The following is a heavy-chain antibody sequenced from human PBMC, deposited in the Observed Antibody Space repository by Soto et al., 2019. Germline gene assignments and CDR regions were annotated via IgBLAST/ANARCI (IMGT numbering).Heavy chain of an antibody. CDR2: ISPYTGNT. D-gene: IGHD3-16*01. CDR1: GYIFVNYG. Sequence: QVQLEQSGDEVKKPGASVKVSCKASGYIFVNYGIAWVRQAPGQGLEWLGWISPYTGNTYYATKVQGRLTLTTDTPTSTAFMDRGSLTPPHPAVYYCAMVDLYVPPPPKDVGGQGPRVTVSS. J-gene: IGHJ6*02. CDR3: AMVDLYVPPPPKDV. V-gene: IGHV1-18*01.